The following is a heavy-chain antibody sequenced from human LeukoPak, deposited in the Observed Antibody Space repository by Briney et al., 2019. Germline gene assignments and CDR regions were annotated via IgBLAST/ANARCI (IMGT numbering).Heavy chain of an antibody. CDR3: ARDVRGGYYLDP. J-gene: IGHJ5*02. Sequence: GGSLRLSCAASGFTFSDHHMDWVRQAPGKGLEWVGRSKDKAADYATEYAAFVQGRFTISRDHSQNSLFLQMNNLQSEDTAVYYCARDVRGGYYLDPWGQGTLVTVSS. D-gene: IGHD3-22*01. V-gene: IGHV3-72*01. CDR1: GFTFSDHH. CDR2: SKDKAADYAT.